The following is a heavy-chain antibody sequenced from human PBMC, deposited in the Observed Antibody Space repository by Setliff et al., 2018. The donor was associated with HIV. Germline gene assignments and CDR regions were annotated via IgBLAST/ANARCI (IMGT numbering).Heavy chain of an antibody. CDR2: IYYSGDS. J-gene: IGHJ4*02. V-gene: IGHV4-59*08. Sequence: SETLSLTCSVSGGSISGYYWTWIRQSPGRGLEYLGYIYYSGDSNYSPSLKSRLSMSLDASTSQFSLRLNSLTAADTAMYYCARFARDPTDWGRGILVTVSS. CDR1: GGSISGYY. CDR3: ARFARDPTD.